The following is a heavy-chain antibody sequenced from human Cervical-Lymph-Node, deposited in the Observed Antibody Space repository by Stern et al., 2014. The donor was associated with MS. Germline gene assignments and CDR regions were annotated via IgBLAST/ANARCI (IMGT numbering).Heavy chain of an antibody. CDR3: VRRRDSAGYDTFDL. CDR1: GYTFSNFW. Sequence: QLVQSGAEVKKPGESLKISCRTSGYTFSNFWIGWVRQMHGKGLEWMGVIYPADSDTTYSPSFQGQVTISADESISTAYLQWRSLKASDTAMYYCVRRRDSAGYDTFDLWGQGTMLIVS. J-gene: IGHJ3*01. D-gene: IGHD3-22*01. V-gene: IGHV5-51*01. CDR2: IYPADSDT.